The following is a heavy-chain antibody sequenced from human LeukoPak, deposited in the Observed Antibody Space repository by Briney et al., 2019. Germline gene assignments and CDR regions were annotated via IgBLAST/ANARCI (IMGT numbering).Heavy chain of an antibody. CDR1: AFMISKYD. Sequence: GGSLRLSCAISAFMISKYDMNWVRQTPGKGLEWVAVIASHAGDAHYSDSVKGRFTISRDNSKNTLHLQMNSLRAEDTAVYYCARDRGSGYDVFAYWGQGTLVTDSS. D-gene: IGHD5-12*01. CDR3: ARDRGSGYDVFAY. CDR2: IASHAGDA. V-gene: IGHV3-30*14. J-gene: IGHJ4*02.